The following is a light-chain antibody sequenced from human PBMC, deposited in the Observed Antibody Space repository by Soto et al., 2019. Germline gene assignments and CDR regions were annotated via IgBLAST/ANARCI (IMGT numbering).Light chain of an antibody. CDR2: DAS. V-gene: IGKV3-11*01. Sequence: EIVLTQSPATLSLSPGERATLSCRASQSVSSYLALYQQKPGQAPRLLIYDASNRATGIPARFSGSGSGTDFTLPISSLEPEDFAVYYCQQRSNWLTFGGGTKVEIK. CDR1: QSVSSY. J-gene: IGKJ4*01. CDR3: QQRSNWLT.